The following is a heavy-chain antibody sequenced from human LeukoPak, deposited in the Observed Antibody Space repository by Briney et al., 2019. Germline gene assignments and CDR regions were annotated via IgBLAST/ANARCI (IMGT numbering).Heavy chain of an antibody. D-gene: IGHD3-22*01. CDR2: VKQDGSER. CDR1: GFTFSSYG. CDR3: ARTYYYDSGGYYA. V-gene: IGHV3-7*01. J-gene: IGHJ4*02. Sequence: GGSLRLSCAASGFTFSSYGMHWVRQAPGKGLEWVANVKQDGSERYYVDSVKGRFTISRDNAKNSLYLQMNSLRAEDTAVYYCARTYYYDSGGYYAWGQGTLVTVSS.